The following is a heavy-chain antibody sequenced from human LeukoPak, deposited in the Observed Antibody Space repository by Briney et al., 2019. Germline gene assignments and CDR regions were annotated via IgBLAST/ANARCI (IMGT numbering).Heavy chain of an antibody. CDR2: ISSSSSTI. Sequence: GGSLRLSCVGSGFTFSSYSMNWVRQVPGKGLEWVSFISSSSSTIDYADSMKGRFTISRDNPKNSLYLQMNDLRAEDTAVYYCARSHFAFDYWGQGTLVTVSS. V-gene: IGHV3-48*04. J-gene: IGHJ4*02. CDR1: GFTFSSYS. D-gene: IGHD3-3*02. CDR3: ARSHFAFDY.